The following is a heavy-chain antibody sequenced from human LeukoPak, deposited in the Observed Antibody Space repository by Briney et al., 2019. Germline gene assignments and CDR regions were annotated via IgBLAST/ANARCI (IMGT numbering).Heavy chain of an antibody. Sequence: GGSLRLSCAASGFTFSDYYMSWIRQAPGEGLGWGSYISSSGSTIYYADSVKGRFTISRDNAKNSLYLQMNSLRAEDTAVYYCARDADSSGYYSPDDYWGQGTLVTVSS. J-gene: IGHJ4*02. V-gene: IGHV3-11*04. CDR1: GFTFSDYY. CDR3: ARDADSSGYYSPDDY. D-gene: IGHD3-22*01. CDR2: ISSSGSTI.